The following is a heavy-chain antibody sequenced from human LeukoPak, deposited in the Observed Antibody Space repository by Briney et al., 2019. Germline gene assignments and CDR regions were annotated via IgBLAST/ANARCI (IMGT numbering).Heavy chain of an antibody. J-gene: IGHJ4*02. Sequence: SETLSLTCIVSGGSITNYYWSWFRQPPGKGLEWIGYIYQTGATSYNPSLKSRVTMSMDTSKNQFSLKLSSVTAADTAVYYCARGTAMKIWGQGTLVTVSS. V-gene: IGHV4-59*12. CDR2: IYQTGAT. CDR3: ARGTAMKI. CDR1: GGSITNYY. D-gene: IGHD5-18*01.